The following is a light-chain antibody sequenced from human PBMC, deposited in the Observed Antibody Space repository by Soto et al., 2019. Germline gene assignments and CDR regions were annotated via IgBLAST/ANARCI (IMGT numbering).Light chain of an antibody. CDR3: QQYGRSPLT. CDR1: QSVSSSY. V-gene: IGKV3-20*01. J-gene: IGKJ1*01. CDR2: GAS. Sequence: EIVLTQSPGTLSLSPGERATLSCRASQSVSSSYLAWYQQKPGQAPRLLIYGASSRATGIPDMFSGSGSGTDFTLTISRLEPEDLAVYYCQQYGRSPLTFGQGTKVEIK.